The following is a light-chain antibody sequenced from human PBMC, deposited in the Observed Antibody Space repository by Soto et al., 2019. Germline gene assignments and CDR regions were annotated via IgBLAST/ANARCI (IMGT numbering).Light chain of an antibody. J-gene: IGKJ1*01. CDR2: RAS. CDR3: QQYDYYSA. Sequence: DIQMTQSPSTLSASVGDRVTITCRASQPISSWLAWYQHKPGKAPKVLIYRASILESGVPSRFSGRGSGTEFTLTITSLQPDDFATYYCQQYDYYSAFGQGTKVEIK. CDR1: QPISSW. V-gene: IGKV1-5*03.